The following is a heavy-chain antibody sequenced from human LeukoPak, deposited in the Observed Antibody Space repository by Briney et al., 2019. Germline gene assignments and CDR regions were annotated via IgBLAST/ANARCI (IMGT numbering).Heavy chain of an antibody. CDR2: IYSGGGT. CDR1: GFTVSSNY. J-gene: IGHJ6*03. V-gene: IGHV3-53*05. Sequence: GGSLRLSCAASGFTVSSNYMSWVRQAPGKGLEWVSVIYSGGGTYYADSVKGRFTISRDNSKNTLYLQMNSLRAEDTAVYYCAKALSDYYYYYMDVWGKGTTVTVSS. CDR3: AKALSDYYYYYMDV.